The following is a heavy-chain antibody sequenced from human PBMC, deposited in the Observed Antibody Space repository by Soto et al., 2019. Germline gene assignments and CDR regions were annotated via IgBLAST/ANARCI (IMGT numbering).Heavy chain of an antibody. J-gene: IGHJ3*02. D-gene: IGHD3-10*01. CDR1: GGSFSGYY. V-gene: IGHV4-34*01. CDR3: AREGMGRDDKFGAFDI. CDR2: INHSGST. Sequence: QVQLQQWGAGLLKPSETLSLTCAVYGGSFSGYYWSWIRQPPGKGLEWMGEINHSGSTNDNPSLRGRVTISIETSKNHFFLKLSDVTPADTAVYYCAREGMGRDDKFGAFDIWGQGTMVTVSS.